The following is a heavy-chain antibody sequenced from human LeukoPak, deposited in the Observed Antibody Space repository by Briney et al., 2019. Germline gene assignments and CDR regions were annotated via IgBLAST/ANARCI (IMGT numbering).Heavy chain of an antibody. CDR2: IYTSGST. Sequence: SETLSLTCTVSGGSISSGSYYWSWLRQPAGQGLEWIGRIYTSGSTNYNPSLKSRVTISVDTSKNQFSLKLSSVTAADTAVYYCARMGVAGYYYMDVWGKGTTVTVSS. J-gene: IGHJ6*03. CDR3: ARMGVAGYYYMDV. D-gene: IGHD6-19*01. V-gene: IGHV4-61*02. CDR1: GGSISSGSYY.